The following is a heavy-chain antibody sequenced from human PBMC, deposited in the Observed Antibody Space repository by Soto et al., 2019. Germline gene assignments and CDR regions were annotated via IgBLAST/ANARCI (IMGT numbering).Heavy chain of an antibody. Sequence: ASVKVSCKASGYPFTSYGIRWVRHAPGQGLEWMGWISAYNGNTNYAQNLQGRVTMTTDTSTSTAYMELRSLRSDDTAVYYCARHGIEVAPAATKTFDYWGQGTLVTVSS. CDR1: GYPFTSYG. D-gene: IGHD2-2*01. V-gene: IGHV1-18*04. J-gene: IGHJ4*02. CDR3: ARHGIEVAPAATKTFDY. CDR2: ISAYNGNT.